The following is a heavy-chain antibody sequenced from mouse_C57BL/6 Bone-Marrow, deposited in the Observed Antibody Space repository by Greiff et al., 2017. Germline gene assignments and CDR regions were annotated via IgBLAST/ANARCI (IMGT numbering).Heavy chain of an antibody. CDR1: GYTFTDYN. CDR2: INPNNGGT. CDR3: ARRRSYDGYYGNAMDY. D-gene: IGHD2-3*01. J-gene: IGHJ4*01. Sequence: EVQLQQSGPELVKPGASVKIPCKASGYTFTDYNMDWVKQSHGKSLEWIGDINPNNGGTIYNQKFKGKATLTVDKSSSTAYMGLRSLTSEDTAVYYCARRRSYDGYYGNAMDYWGQGTSVTVSS. V-gene: IGHV1-18*01.